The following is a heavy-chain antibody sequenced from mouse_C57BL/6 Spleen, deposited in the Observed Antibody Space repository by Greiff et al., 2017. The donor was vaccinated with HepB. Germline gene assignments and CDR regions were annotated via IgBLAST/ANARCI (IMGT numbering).Heavy chain of an antibody. CDR2: ISSGSSTI. V-gene: IGHV5-17*01. J-gene: IGHJ3*01. Sequence: EVQLQESGGGLVKPGGSLKLSCAASGFTFSDYGMHWVRQAPEKGLEWVAYISSGSSTIYYADTVKGRFTISRDNAKNTLFLQMTSLRSEDTAMYYCARPSNYAWFAYWGQGTLVTVSA. CDR1: GFTFSDYG. CDR3: ARPSNYAWFAY. D-gene: IGHD2-5*01.